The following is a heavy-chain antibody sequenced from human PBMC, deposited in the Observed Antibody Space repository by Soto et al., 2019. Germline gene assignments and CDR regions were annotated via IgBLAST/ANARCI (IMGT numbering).Heavy chain of an antibody. J-gene: IGHJ3*02. V-gene: IGHV3-23*01. D-gene: IGHD2-15*01. CDR1: GFTSGKYA. CDR2: IGGGGEYT. Sequence: EVQLLESGGGLVQPGGSLTLTCIVSGFTSGKYAMRWVRQAPGKGLEWVSEIGGGGEYTNYADSVRGRFTMSRDNSKNTLYLHMSSLNVEDTAVYYCAKDEVAANGRADAFDIWGQGTVVTVSS. CDR3: AKDEVAANGRADAFDI.